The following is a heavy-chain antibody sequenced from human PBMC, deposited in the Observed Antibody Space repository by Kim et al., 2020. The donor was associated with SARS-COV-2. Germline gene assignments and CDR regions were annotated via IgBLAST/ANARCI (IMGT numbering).Heavy chain of an antibody. CDR2: ISGSGGST. J-gene: IGHJ4*02. D-gene: IGHD2-2*02. CDR1: GFTFSSYA. Sequence: GGSLRLSCAASGFTFSSYAMSWVRQAQGKGLEWVPAISGSGGSTYSAASVKGRFTISRDNSKNTLYLQMNSLRAEDTAVYYCAKEGSTLGYCSSTSCDTDYWGQGTLVTVSS. V-gene: IGHV3-23*01. CDR3: AKEGSTLGYCSSTSCDTDY.